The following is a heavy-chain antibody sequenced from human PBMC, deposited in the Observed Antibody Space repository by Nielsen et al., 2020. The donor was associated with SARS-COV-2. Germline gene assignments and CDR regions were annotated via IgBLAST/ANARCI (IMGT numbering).Heavy chain of an antibody. V-gene: IGHV1-8*01. D-gene: IGHD3-10*01. J-gene: IGHJ4*02. CDR2: MNPHTGDT. CDR3: ARRQWFGELRD. Sequence: ASVKVSCKPSGYTFTSYVINWVRQAAGQGLEWLGWMNPHTGDTGYAQKFQGRVTMTSNTSISTAYMELGSLTSEDTAVYYCARRQWFGELRDWGQGTLVTVSS. CDR1: GYTFTSYV.